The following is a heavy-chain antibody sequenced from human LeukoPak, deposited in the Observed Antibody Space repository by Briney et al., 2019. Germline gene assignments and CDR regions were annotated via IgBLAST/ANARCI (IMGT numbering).Heavy chain of an antibody. V-gene: IGHV3-30*18. CDR3: AKMPVSYSSGWSNFDY. D-gene: IGHD6-19*01. J-gene: IGHJ4*02. CDR1: GFTFSSYG. CDR2: ISYDGSNK. Sequence: GGSLRLSCAASGFTFSSYGMHWVRQAPGKGLEWVAVISYDGSNKYYADSVKGRFTISRDNSKNTLYLQMNSLRAEDTAVYYCAKMPVSYSSGWSNFDYWGQGTLVIVSS.